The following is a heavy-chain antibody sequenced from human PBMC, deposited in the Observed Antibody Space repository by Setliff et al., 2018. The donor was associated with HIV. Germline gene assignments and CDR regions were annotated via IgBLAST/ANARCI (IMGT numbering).Heavy chain of an antibody. CDR1: GYSISNDYY. CDR3: ARVVPDSSGYWSLVGGYYFDY. CDR2: IYHSGNT. Sequence: SETLSLSCTVSGYSISNDYYWGWIRQPPGKGLEWIASIYHSGNTYYNPSLKSRVTISVDTSKNQFSLRLSSVTAADTAVYYCARVVPDSSGYWSLVGGYYFDYWGQGTLVTVSS. J-gene: IGHJ4*02. D-gene: IGHD3-22*01. V-gene: IGHV4-38-2*02.